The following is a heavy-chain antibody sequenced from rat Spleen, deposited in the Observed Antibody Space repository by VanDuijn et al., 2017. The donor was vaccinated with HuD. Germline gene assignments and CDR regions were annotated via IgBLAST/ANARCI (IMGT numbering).Heavy chain of an antibody. CDR2: IIYDGSST. Sequence: EVQLVESGGGLVQPGNSLKLSCAASGFTFSDYAMAWVRQSPKKGLEWVATIIYDGSSTDYRDSVKGRFTMSRDNAKSILYLQMNSLRSEDTATYYCARHNSYYYVMDAWGQGASVTVSS. J-gene: IGHJ4*01. CDR1: GFTFSDYA. CDR3: ARHNSYYYVMDA. V-gene: IGHV5-17*01. D-gene: IGHD1-1*01.